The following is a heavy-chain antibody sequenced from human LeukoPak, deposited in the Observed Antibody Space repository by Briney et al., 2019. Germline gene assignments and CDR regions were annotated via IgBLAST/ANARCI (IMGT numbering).Heavy chain of an antibody. CDR3: AKDGDIVVVPAAEYYFDY. D-gene: IGHD2-2*01. Sequence: PGRSLRLSCAASGFTFSSYAMHWVRQAPGKGLEWVAVISYDGSNKYYADSVKGRFTISRDNSKNTLYLQMNSLRAEDTAVYYCAKDGDIVVVPAAEYYFDYWGQGTLVTVSS. CDR1: GFTFSSYA. V-gene: IGHV3-30*04. J-gene: IGHJ4*02. CDR2: ISYDGSNK.